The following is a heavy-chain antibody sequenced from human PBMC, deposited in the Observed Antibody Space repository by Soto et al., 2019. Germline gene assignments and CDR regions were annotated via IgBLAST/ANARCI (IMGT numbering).Heavy chain of an antibody. CDR3: ARRLALRFLEWPLYGMDV. D-gene: IGHD3-3*01. Sequence: ASVKVSCKASGYTFTSYGISWVRQAPGQGLEWMGWISAYNGNTNYAQKLQGRVTMTTDTSTSTAYMELRSLRSDDTAVYYCARRLALRFLEWPLYGMDVWGHGTTVTVSS. V-gene: IGHV1-18*04. CDR1: GYTFTSYG. CDR2: ISAYNGNT. J-gene: IGHJ6*02.